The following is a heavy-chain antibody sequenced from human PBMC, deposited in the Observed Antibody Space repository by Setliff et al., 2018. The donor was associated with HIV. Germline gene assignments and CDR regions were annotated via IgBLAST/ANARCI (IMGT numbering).Heavy chain of an antibody. D-gene: IGHD5-12*01. V-gene: IGHV4-31*03. CDR1: GASVSSGGHY. Sequence: SETLSLTCTVSGASVSSGGHYWSWIRQHPEKGLEWIGYIYYSENTYYNPSLKSRVSISVDTSKNQFSLKLRSVTAADTAVYYCAREWLQHTGDDAFDVWGQGTMVTVSS. CDR3: AREWLQHTGDDAFDV. CDR2: IYYSENT. J-gene: IGHJ3*01.